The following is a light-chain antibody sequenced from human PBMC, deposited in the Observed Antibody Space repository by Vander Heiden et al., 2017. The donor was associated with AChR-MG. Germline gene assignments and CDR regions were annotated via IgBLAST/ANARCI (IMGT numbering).Light chain of an antibody. J-gene: IGKJ1*01. V-gene: IGKV2-28*01. CDR3: MQALQTRT. CDR1: QSLLHSNGYNY. CDR2: LGS. Sequence: DIVMTQSLLSLPVTPGDPASISCRSCQSLLHSNGYNYLDWYLQKPGQSPQLLIYLGSNRASGVPDRFSGSGSGTDFTLKISRVEAEDVGVYYCMQALQTRTFGQGTKVEIK.